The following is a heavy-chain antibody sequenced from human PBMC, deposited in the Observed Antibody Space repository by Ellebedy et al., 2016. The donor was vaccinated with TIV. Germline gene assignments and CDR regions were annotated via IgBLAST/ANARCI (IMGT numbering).Heavy chain of an antibody. CDR1: GFTFISHS. CDR3: ARVGAFYYYYGMDV. Sequence: GESLKISCAASGFTFISHSMNWVRQAPGKGLEWVSSISSTGTYIYYADSVKGRFTISRDNAKNSLYLQMNSLRAEDTAVYYCARVGAFYYYYGMDVWGQGTTVTVSS. V-gene: IGHV3-21*01. CDR2: ISSTGTYI. J-gene: IGHJ6*02.